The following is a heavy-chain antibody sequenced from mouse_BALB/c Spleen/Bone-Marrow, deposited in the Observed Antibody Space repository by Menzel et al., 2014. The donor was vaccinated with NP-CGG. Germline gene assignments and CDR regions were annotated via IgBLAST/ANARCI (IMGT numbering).Heavy chain of an antibody. CDR2: IYPGDGDT. Sequence: VMLVESGAELVRPGSSVKISCKASGYAFSSYWMNWVKQRPGQGLEWIGQIYPGDGDTNYNGKFKGKATLTADKSSSTAYMQLGSLTSEDSAVYFCARSQGGYWYFNVWGAGTTVTVSS. V-gene: IGHV1-80*01. J-gene: IGHJ1*01. CDR3: ARSQGGYWYFNV. CDR1: GYAFSSYW. D-gene: IGHD3-3*01.